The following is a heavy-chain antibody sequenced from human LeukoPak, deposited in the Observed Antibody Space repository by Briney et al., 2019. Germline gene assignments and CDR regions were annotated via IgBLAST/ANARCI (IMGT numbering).Heavy chain of an antibody. Sequence: GGSLRLSCAASGFTFSSYAMHWVRQAPGKGLEWVSVISYDRSNKYYADSVKGRFTISRDNSKNTLYLQMNSLRAEDTAVYYCARDQVGATYPLFQHWGQGTLVTVSS. CDR3: ARDQVGATYPLFQH. J-gene: IGHJ1*01. D-gene: IGHD1-26*01. CDR1: GFTFSSYA. CDR2: ISYDRSNK. V-gene: IGHV3-30-3*01.